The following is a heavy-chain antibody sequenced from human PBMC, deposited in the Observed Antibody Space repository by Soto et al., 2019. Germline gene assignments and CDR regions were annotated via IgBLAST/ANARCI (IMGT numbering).Heavy chain of an antibody. V-gene: IGHV3-11*05. CDR2: ISSSSSYT. D-gene: IGHD1-20*01. J-gene: IGHJ4*02. CDR1: GFTFSDYY. CDR3: ARLHWRYINRVDY. Sequence: QVQLVESGGGLVKPGGSLRLSCAASGFTFSDYYMSWIRQAPGKGLEWVSYISSSSSYTNYADSVKGRFTISRDNAKNPLDLLINSLRAEHTALYFCARLHWRYINRVDYLREGTLVTFS.